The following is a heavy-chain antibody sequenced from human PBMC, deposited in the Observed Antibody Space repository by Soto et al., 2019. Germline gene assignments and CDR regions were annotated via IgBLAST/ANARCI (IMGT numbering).Heavy chain of an antibody. CDR1: GFTFSSYA. Sequence: QVQLVESGGGVVQPGRSLRLSCAASGFTFSSYAMHWVRQAPGKGLEWVAVISYDGSNKYYADSVKGRFTISRDNSKNTLYLQMNSLRAEDTAVYYYARAVAIAARLDYWGQGTLVTVSS. V-gene: IGHV3-30-3*01. CDR2: ISYDGSNK. D-gene: IGHD6-6*01. J-gene: IGHJ4*02. CDR3: ARAVAIAARLDY.